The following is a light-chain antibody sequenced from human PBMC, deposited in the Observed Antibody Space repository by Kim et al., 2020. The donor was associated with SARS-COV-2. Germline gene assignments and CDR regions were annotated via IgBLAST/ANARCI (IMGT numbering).Light chain of an antibody. Sequence: EIVLTQSPATLSVSPGERVTLSCRASQSVSSSLAWYQHKPDQAPRLLVYAASSRATGVPPRFSGSGSGTEFTLSITSLQSEDFAVYYCQQYKNWPEHTWGQGTKVDIK. CDR1: QSVSSS. J-gene: IGKJ2*01. CDR3: QQYKNWPEHT. CDR2: AAS. V-gene: IGKV3-15*01.